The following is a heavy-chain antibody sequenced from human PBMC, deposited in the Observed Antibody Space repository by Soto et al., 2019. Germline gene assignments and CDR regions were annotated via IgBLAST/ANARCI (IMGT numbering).Heavy chain of an antibody. CDR2: ISSSSSYI. CDR3: ARDGGVAQRGMDV. J-gene: IGHJ6*02. CDR1: GFTFSSYS. V-gene: IGHV3-21*01. Sequence: EVQLVESGGGLVKPGGSLRLSCAASGFTFSSYSMNWVHQAPGKGLEWVSSISSSSSYIYYADSVKGRFTISRDNAKNSLYLQMNSLRAEDTAVYYCARDGGVAQRGMDVWGQGTTVTVSS. D-gene: IGHD3-16*01.